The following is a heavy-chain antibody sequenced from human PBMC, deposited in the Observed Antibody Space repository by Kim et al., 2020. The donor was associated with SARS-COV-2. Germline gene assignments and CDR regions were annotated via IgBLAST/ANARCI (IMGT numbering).Heavy chain of an antibody. V-gene: IGHV1-18*01. Sequence: ASVKVSCKASGYTFSSYGVSWVRQAPGQGLEWVGWTSAYNGNTNFGQKVQGRVTLTTDTSTSTAYMELRSLRSDDTAIYYCARARDYYYYYMDAW. CDR3: ARARDYYYYYMDA. J-gene: IGHJ6*03. CDR2: TSAYNGNT. CDR1: GYTFSSYG.